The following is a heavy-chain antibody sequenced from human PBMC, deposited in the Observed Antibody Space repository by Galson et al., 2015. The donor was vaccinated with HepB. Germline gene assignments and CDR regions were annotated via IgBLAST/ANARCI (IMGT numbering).Heavy chain of an antibody. CDR2: INPNSGGT. D-gene: IGHD2-2*01. CDR3: ARMVVPAAMIDY. CDR1: GYTFTGYY. Sequence: SVKVSCKASGYTFTGYYMHWVRQAPGQGLEWMGWINPNSGGTNYAQKFQGRVTMTRDTSISTAYMELSRLRSDDTAVYYCARMVVPAAMIDYWGQGTPVTVSS. V-gene: IGHV1-2*02. J-gene: IGHJ4*02.